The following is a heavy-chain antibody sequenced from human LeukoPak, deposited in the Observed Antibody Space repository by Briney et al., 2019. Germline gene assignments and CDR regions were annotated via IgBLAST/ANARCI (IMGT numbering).Heavy chain of an antibody. D-gene: IGHD6-19*01. CDR3: AHSSGWDFDF. CDR2: IYGDDDK. CDR1: GFSLSTSAVG. J-gene: IGHJ4*02. V-gene: IGHV2-5*02. Sequence: KTSGPTLVKPTQTLTLTCTFSGFSLSTSAVGVGWIRQPPGKALECLAVIYGDDDKRYSPSLESRLTITKDTSKNQVVLTMTNMDPLDTATYYCAHSSGWDFDFWGQGTLVTVSS.